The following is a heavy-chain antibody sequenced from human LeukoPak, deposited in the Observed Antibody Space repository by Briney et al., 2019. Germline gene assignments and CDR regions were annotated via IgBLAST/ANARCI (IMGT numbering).Heavy chain of an antibody. V-gene: IGHV4-31*03. CDR3: ARRGLCCSSTSCYNGDVCFFDY. D-gene: IGHD2-2*01. Sequence: SETLSLTCTVSGGSISSGGYYWSWIRQHPGKGLEWIGYIYYSGSTYYNPSLKSRVTISVDTSKNQFSLKLSSVTAADTAVYYCARRGLCCSSTSCYNGDVCFFDYWGQGTLVTVSS. J-gene: IGHJ4*02. CDR1: GGSISSGGYY. CDR2: IYYSGST.